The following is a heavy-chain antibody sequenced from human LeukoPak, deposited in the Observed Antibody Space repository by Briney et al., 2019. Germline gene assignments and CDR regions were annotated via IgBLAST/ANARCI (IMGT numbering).Heavy chain of an antibody. Sequence: SETLSLTCTVSGGSISSYYWNWIRQPPGKGLEWIGSIYYSGSTYYNPSLKSRVTIPVDTSKNQFSLKLSSVTAADTAVYYCARSPNSGYDPFDYWGQGTLVTVSS. CDR2: IYYSGST. D-gene: IGHD5-12*01. CDR3: ARSPNSGYDPFDY. V-gene: IGHV4-59*05. CDR1: GGSISSYY. J-gene: IGHJ4*02.